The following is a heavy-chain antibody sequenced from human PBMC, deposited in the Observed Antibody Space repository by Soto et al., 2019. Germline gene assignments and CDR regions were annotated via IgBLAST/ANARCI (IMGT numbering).Heavy chain of an antibody. D-gene: IGHD1-1*01. J-gene: IGHJ4*02. V-gene: IGHV3-33*01. CDR1: GFTFRTFG. Sequence: QVLLVETGGGVVQPGRSLRLSCAASGFTFRTFGMHWVRQAPGKGPEWLSVIWNDGSKKFYADSVRGRFTISRDNSNNTLYLQMDSLRPKDTALYYCVTGNQNFFDYWGQGTLVLVSS. CDR3: VTGNQNFFDY. CDR2: IWNDGSKK.